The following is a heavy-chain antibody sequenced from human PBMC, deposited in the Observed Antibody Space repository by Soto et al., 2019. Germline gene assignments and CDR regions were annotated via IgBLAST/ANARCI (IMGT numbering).Heavy chain of an antibody. V-gene: IGHV4-30-4*01. CDR1: GGSISSGDYY. J-gene: IGHJ4*02. CDR3: ARALTPSRGYSYGQRFDY. CDR2: IYYSGST. Sequence: NPSETLSLTCTVSGGSISSGDYYWSWIRQPPGKGLEWIGYIYYSGSTYYNPSLKSRVTISVDTSKNQFSLKLSSVTAADTAVYYCARALTPSRGYSYGQRFDYWGQGTLVTVSS. D-gene: IGHD5-18*01.